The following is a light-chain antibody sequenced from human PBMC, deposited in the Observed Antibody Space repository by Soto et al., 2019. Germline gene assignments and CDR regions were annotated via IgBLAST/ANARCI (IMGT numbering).Light chain of an antibody. CDR2: GAS. CDR1: QSVSLD. J-gene: IGKJ1*01. V-gene: IGKV3-15*01. CDR3: QQYNKWPLT. Sequence: EIVMTRSPATLSVSPGERATLSCRPSQSVSLDLAWSQQTPGQAPRLRIEGASTRATCITVRCSGRASGTECTLTSSSLQSEDFTVYYCQQYNKWPLTFGQGTKVDIK.